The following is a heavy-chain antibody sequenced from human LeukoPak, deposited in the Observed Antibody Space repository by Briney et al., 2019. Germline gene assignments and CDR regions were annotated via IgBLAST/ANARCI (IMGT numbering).Heavy chain of an antibody. CDR1: GYTFTGYY. Sequence: GASVKVSCKASGYTFTGYYMHWVRQAPGQGLEWMGWINPNSGGTNYAQKLQGRVTMTTDTSTSTAYMELRSLRSDDTAVYYCATESGWIGGFGELFDYYYMDVWGKGTTVTVSS. D-gene: IGHD3-10*01. V-gene: IGHV1-2*02. CDR3: ATESGWIGGFGELFDYYYMDV. CDR2: INPNSGGT. J-gene: IGHJ6*03.